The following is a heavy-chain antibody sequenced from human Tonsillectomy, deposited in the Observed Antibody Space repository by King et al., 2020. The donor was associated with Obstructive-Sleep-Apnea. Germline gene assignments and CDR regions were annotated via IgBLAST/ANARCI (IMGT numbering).Heavy chain of an antibody. J-gene: IGHJ4*02. CDR2: ISGSGGST. Sequence: VQLVESGGGLVQPGGSLRLSCAASGFTFSSYAMSWVRQAPGKGLEWVSAISGSGGSTYYADSVKGRFTISRDNSKNTLYLQMNSLRAEDTAVYYCAKDRGDITMIVVVITRGVGGIDYWGQRTLVTVSS. V-gene: IGHV3-23*04. CDR1: GFTFSSYA. CDR3: AKDRGDITMIVVVITRGVGGIDY. D-gene: IGHD3-22*01.